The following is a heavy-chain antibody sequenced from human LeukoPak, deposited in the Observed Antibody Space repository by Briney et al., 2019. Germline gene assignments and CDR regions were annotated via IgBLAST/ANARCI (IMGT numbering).Heavy chain of an antibody. Sequence: ASVKVSCKASGYTFTSYDINWVRQATGQGLEWMGWMNPNSGNTGYAQKFQGRVTMTRDTSTSTVYMELSSLRSEDTAVYYCARGADDYGDYGANGHDYWGQGTLVTVSS. CDR2: MNPNSGNT. V-gene: IGHV1-8*01. J-gene: IGHJ4*02. CDR1: GYTFTSYD. D-gene: IGHD4-17*01. CDR3: ARGADDYGDYGANGHDY.